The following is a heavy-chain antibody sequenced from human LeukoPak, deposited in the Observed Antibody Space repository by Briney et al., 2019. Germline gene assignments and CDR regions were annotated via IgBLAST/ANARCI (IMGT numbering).Heavy chain of an antibody. Sequence: GGSLRLSCAASGLTFSSYAMSWVRQAPGKGLEWVSAISGSGGSTYYADSVKGRFTISSDNSKNTLYLQMNSLRAEDTAIYYCAKDPPSVVVAATPDYWGQGTLVTVSS. J-gene: IGHJ4*02. CDR3: AKDPPSVVVAATPDY. V-gene: IGHV3-23*01. D-gene: IGHD2-15*01. CDR2: ISGSGGST. CDR1: GLTFSSYA.